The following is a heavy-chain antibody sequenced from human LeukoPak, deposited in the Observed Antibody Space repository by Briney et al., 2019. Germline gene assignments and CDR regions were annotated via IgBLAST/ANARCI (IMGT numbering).Heavy chain of an antibody. CDR1: GFTLSSYA. Sequence: PRGSLRLSCAPAGFTLSSYATSWVRQAPGKGLEWVSLISGRGDRTYYADSVKGRFSISRDNSKKTLYLQMNSVRAEDTAAYYCAKQEDYGGNAYADSWGQGTLVSVSS. J-gene: IGHJ4*02. CDR3: AKQEDYGGNAYADS. V-gene: IGHV3-23*01. D-gene: IGHD4-23*01. CDR2: ISGRGDRT.